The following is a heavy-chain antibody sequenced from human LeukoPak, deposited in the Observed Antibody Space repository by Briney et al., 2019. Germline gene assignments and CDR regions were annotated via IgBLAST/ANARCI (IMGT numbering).Heavy chain of an antibody. CDR2: ISGSGGST. Sequence: GGSLRLSCAASGFTFSSYAMSWVRQAPGKGLEWVSAISGSGGSTYYADSVKGRFTISRDNSKNTLYLQMNSLRAEDTAVYYCAKGYRYYYGSGSYYLDYWGQGTLVTVSS. V-gene: IGHV3-23*01. CDR1: GFTFSSYA. J-gene: IGHJ4*02. D-gene: IGHD3-10*01. CDR3: AKGYRYYYGSGSYYLDY.